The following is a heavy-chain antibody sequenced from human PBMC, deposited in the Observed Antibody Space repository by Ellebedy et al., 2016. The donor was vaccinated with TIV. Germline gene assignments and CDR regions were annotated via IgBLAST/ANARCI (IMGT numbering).Heavy chain of an antibody. CDR1: GYTFTGDE. V-gene: IGHV1-8*01. CDR3: TSGWDY. CDR2: MNLDSGDT. Sequence: ASVKVSXXASGYTFTGDEINWVRQAGGQGLEWMGWMNLDSGDTGFAEKFRGRLIMTRDNSISTAYMELTSLTSEDSAVYYCTSGWDYWGQGTLVTVSS. J-gene: IGHJ4*02.